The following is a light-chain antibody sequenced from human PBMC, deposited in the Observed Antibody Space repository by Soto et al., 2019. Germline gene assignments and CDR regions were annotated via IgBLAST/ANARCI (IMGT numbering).Light chain of an antibody. CDR1: QSVSSN. CDR3: QQYNNWPWT. V-gene: IGKV3-15*01. J-gene: IGKJ1*01. Sequence: EIVMTQSPATLSVSPGERATLSCRASQSVSSNLAWHQQKPGQAPRLLIHGAFTRATGIPARFSGSGSGTEFTLTISTLQSEDFAVYYCQQYNNWPWTFGQGTKVDIK. CDR2: GAF.